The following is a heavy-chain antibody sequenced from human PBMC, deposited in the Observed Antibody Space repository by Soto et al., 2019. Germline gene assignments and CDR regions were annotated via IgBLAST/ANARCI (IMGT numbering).Heavy chain of an antibody. V-gene: IGHV3-21*01. CDR3: AREDSIIIPAVSDF. CDR1: GFYFSDYC. Sequence: XWSLRLCCAVSGFYFSDYCINGVRQAPGKGLEWVSSVSRSKYTYYSDSVKGRFTISRDNAKNSVSLQMNSLRPEDTAVYYCAREDSIIIPAVSDFWGQGTLVTVSS. J-gene: IGHJ4*02. CDR2: VSRSKYT. D-gene: IGHD2-2*01.